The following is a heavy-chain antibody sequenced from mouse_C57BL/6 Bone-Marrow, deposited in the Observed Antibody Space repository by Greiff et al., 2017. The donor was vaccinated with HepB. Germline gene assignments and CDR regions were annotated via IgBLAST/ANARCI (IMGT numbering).Heavy chain of an antibody. J-gene: IGHJ4*01. Sequence: QVQLQQPGAELVRPGTSVKLSCKASGYTFTSYWMHWVKQRPGQGLEWIGVIDPSDSYTNYNQKFKGKATLTVDTSSSTAYMQLSSLTSEDSAVYYCARSGYYYGSSPYYAMDYWGQGTSVTVSS. CDR1: GYTFTSYW. D-gene: IGHD1-1*01. V-gene: IGHV1-59*01. CDR3: ARSGYYYGSSPYYAMDY. CDR2: IDPSDSYT.